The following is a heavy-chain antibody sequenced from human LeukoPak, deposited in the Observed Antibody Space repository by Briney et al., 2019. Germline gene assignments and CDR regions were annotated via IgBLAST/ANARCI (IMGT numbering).Heavy chain of an antibody. CDR3: VRGLLLRRDWFDP. CDR1: GGSISSHY. CDR2: IYYSGST. D-gene: IGHD3-22*01. V-gene: IGHV4-59*11. Sequence: SETLSLTCTVSGGSISSHYWSWIRQPPGKGLEWIGYIYYSGSTNYNPSLKSRVTISVDTSMNQFSLKLSSVTAADTAVYYCVRGLLLRRDWFDPWGQGTLVTVSS. J-gene: IGHJ5*02.